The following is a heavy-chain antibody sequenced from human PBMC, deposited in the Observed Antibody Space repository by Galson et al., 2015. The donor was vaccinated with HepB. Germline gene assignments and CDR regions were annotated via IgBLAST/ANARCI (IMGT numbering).Heavy chain of an antibody. CDR3: AKSRWENYFDY. J-gene: IGHJ4*02. CDR2: ISGGGGSA. Sequence: SLRLSCAASGFPFSSYAVSWVRQAPGKGLEWISAISGGGGSAYYAASVRGRFTISRDNFKNTVYLQMSSLRADDTAVYYCAKSRWENYFDYWGQGTLVTVSS. V-gene: IGHV3-23*01. D-gene: IGHD1-26*01. CDR1: GFPFSSYA.